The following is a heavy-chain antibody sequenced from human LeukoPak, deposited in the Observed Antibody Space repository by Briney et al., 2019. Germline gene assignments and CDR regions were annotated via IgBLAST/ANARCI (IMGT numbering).Heavy chain of an antibody. CDR2: ISYDGSNK. CDR1: GFTFSSYA. J-gene: IGHJ4*02. CDR3: AKSMVRGVIITGGDY. V-gene: IGHV3-30-3*01. D-gene: IGHD3-10*01. Sequence: GGSLRLSCAASGFTFSSYAMHWVRQAPGKGLEWVVVISYDGSNKYYADSVKGRFTISRDNSKNTLYLQMNSLRAEDTAVYYCAKSMVRGVIITGGDYWGQGTLVTVSS.